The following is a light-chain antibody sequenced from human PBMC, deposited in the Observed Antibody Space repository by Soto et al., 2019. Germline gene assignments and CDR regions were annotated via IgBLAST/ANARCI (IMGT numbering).Light chain of an antibody. CDR3: NSYTGSSTYV. CDR2: DVA. J-gene: IGLJ1*01. Sequence: SVLTQPASVTGAPGQSITISCTGTSSDVGGYNYVYWYQHHPGKVPKLLIYDVANRPSGVSDRFSGSKSGNTASLTISGLQAEDEADYYCNSYTGSSTYVFGTGTKVTV. CDR1: SSDVGGYNY. V-gene: IGLV2-14*03.